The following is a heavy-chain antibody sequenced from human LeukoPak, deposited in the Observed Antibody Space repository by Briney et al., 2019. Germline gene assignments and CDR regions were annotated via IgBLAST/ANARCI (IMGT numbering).Heavy chain of an antibody. V-gene: IGHV4-34*01. CDR3: ARKGVWVNYGSGVIHLDTDPIFDY. Sequence: SETLSLTCAVYGGSFSGYSWNWIRQPPVKGLEWIGEINHSGGTNYNPSLKSRVTISVDTSKNQFSLKLSSVTAADTAVYYCARKGVWVNYGSGVIHLDTDPIFDYWGQGTLVTVSS. D-gene: IGHD3-10*01. CDR1: GGSFSGYS. CDR2: INHSGGT. J-gene: IGHJ4*02.